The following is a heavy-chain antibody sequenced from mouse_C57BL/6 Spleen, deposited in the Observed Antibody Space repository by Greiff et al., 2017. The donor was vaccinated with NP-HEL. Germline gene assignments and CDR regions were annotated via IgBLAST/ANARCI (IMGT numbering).Heavy chain of an antibody. D-gene: IGHD1-1*01. CDR1: GYTFTSYW. CDR2: IYPGSGST. J-gene: IGHJ1*03. V-gene: IGHV1-55*01. CDR3: ARCEYYGSSYDWYFDV. Sequence: QVQLQQPGAELVKPGASVKMSCKASGYTFTSYWITWVKQRPGQGLEWIGDIYPGSGSTNYNEKFKSKATLTVDTSSSTAYMQLSSLTSEDSAVCYCARCEYYGSSYDWYFDVWGTGTTVTVSS.